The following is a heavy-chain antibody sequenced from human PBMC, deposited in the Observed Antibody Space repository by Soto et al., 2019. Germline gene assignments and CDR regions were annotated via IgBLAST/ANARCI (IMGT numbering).Heavy chain of an antibody. CDR3: SKDRIPGPVAGAFFDY. V-gene: IGHV3-23*01. J-gene: IGHJ4*02. Sequence: GGSLRLSCAASGFTFSSYAMSWVRQAPGKGLEWVSAISGSGGSTYYADSVKGRFTISRDNSKNTLYLQMNSLRAEDTAVYYCSKDRIPGPVAGAFFDYWGQGTQVTGSS. CDR2: ISGSGGST. D-gene: IGHD6-19*01. CDR1: GFTFSSYA.